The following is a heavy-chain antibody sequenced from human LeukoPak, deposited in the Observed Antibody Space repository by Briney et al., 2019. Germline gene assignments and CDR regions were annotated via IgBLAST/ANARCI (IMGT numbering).Heavy chain of an antibody. Sequence: WASVKVSCKASGYTFTGYHMHWVRQAPGQGLEWMGWINTNAGNPTYAQGFTGRFVFSLDTSVSTAYLQISSLKAEDTAVYYCARSSYLNWFDPWGQGTLVTVSS. J-gene: IGHJ5*02. CDR1: GYTFTGYH. CDR2: INTNAGNP. V-gene: IGHV7-4-1*02. CDR3: ARSSYLNWFDP.